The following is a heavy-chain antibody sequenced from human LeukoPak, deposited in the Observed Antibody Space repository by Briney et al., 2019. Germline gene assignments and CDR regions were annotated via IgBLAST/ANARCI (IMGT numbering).Heavy chain of an antibody. Sequence: ASVTLSFTSSGYSFTSHYMHWVRQAPGQGLEWLGLINPSGSSTLYAQKFQGRVTMTRDMSTTTDYMELSSLRSEDTAAYYCARDNSVGDVAWWFDPWGQGTLVTVSS. V-gene: IGHV1-46*01. CDR1: GYSFTSHY. CDR2: INPSGSST. CDR3: ARDNSVGDVAWWFDP. J-gene: IGHJ5*02. D-gene: IGHD1-26*01.